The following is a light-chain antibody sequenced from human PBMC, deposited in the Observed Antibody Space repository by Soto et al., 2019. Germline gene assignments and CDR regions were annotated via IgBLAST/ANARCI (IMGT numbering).Light chain of an antibody. CDR3: AAWDDSLSGWV. J-gene: IGLJ3*02. CDR2: EVT. Sequence: QSALTQPASVSGSPGQSITISCTGTSGDIGSYTYVSWYQQYPGKAPKLLISEVTNRPSGVSNRFSGSKSGNTASLTISGLQAEDEAHYYCAAWDDSLSGWVFGGGTKLTVL. V-gene: IGLV2-14*01. CDR1: SGDIGSYTY.